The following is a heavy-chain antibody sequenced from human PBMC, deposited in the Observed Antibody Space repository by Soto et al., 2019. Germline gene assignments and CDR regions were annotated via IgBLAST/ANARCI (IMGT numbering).Heavy chain of an antibody. J-gene: IGHJ4*02. CDR2: MNPNSGNT. D-gene: IGHD6-6*01. Sequence: QVQLVQSGAEVKKPGASVKVSCKASGYTFTSYDINWVRQATGQGLEWMGWMNPNSGNTGYAQKFQGRVTRPRNTSTSTAYMELSSLRSEDTAVYYCAGGYSSSSAHFDYWGQGTLVTVSS. CDR1: GYTFTSYD. CDR3: AGGYSSSSAHFDY. V-gene: IGHV1-8*01.